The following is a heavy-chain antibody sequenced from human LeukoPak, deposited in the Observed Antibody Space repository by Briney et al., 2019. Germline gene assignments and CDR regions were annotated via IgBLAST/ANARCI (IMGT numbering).Heavy chain of an antibody. CDR3: ARDKQAYDFWSGYYQGYFDY. CDR1: GFTFSDYY. V-gene: IGHV3-11*01. J-gene: IGHJ4*02. Sequence: GGSLRPSCAASGFTFSDYYMSWIRQAPGKGLEWVSYISSSGSTIYYADSVKGRFTISRDNAKNSLYLQMNSLRAEDTAVYYCARDKQAYDFWSGYYQGYFDYWGQGTLVTVSS. CDR2: ISSSGSTI. D-gene: IGHD3-3*01.